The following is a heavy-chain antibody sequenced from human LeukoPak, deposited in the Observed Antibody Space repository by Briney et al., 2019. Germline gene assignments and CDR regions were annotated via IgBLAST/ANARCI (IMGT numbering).Heavy chain of an antibody. CDR3: ARVGGGYYFQH. J-gene: IGHJ1*01. CDR2: IYYSGST. D-gene: IGHD5-18*01. CDR1: GGSISSYY. V-gene: IGHV4-59*01. Sequence: SETLSLTCTVSGGSISSYYWSWIRQPPGKGLEWIGYIYYSGSTNYNPSLKSRVTISVDTSKNQFSLKLSSVTAADTAVYYCARVGGGYYFQHWGQGTLVTVSS.